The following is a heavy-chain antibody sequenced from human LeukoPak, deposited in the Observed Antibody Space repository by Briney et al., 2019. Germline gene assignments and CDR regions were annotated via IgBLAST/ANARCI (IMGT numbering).Heavy chain of an antibody. CDR1: GGSISSGSYY. D-gene: IGHD3-16*01. Sequence: PSETLSLTCTVSGGSISSGSYYWSWIRQPAGKGLEWIGRIYTSGSTNYNPSLKSRVTISVDTSKNQFSLKLSSVTAADTAVYYCARDSEGLRLGEMSIWGQGTLVTVSS. V-gene: IGHV4-61*02. J-gene: IGHJ4*02. CDR3: ARDSEGLRLGEMSI. CDR2: IYTSGST.